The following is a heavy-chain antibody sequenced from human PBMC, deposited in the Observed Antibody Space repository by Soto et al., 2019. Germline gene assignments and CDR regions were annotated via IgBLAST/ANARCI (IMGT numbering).Heavy chain of an antibody. CDR2: INPTGYTS. V-gene: IGHV1-46*01. D-gene: IGHD5-18*01. CDR3: ARDLHGAFTTMSH. J-gene: IGHJ4*02. CDR1: GYTSIDYY. Sequence: ASVKVSCKASGYTSIDYYIHWVRQAPGQGLEWMGIINPTGYTSTLAQKFQGRLTVTSDASTNTVYMELGSLTSEDTAMYFCARDLHGAFTTMSHWGRGTLVTVSS.